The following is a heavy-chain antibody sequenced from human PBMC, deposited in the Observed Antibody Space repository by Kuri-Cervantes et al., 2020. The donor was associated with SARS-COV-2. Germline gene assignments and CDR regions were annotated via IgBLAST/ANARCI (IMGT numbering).Heavy chain of an antibody. CDR2: IRSKAYGGTT. D-gene: IGHD6-13*01. J-gene: IGHJ6*03. CDR3: TNPTRAAAGPYYHYYYMDV. CDR1: GFTFGDYA. Sequence: GESLKISCTASGFTFGDYAMSWVRRAPGKGLEWVGFIRSKAYGGTTEHAASVKGRFTISRDDSKSIAYLQMNSLKTEDTAVYYCTNPTRAAAGPYYHYYYMDVWGKGTTVTVSS. V-gene: IGHV3-49*04.